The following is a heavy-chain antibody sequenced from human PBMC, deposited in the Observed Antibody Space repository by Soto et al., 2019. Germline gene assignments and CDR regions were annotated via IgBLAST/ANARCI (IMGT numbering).Heavy chain of an antibody. Sequence: EVQLVESGGVVVQPGGSLRLSCAASGFTFDDYTMHWVRQAPGKGLEWVSLVSWDGGSTYYADSVKGRFTISRDNSKKGLGHLINSLRTDATAWYYCATGENSESYYLFDYWGQATLGTVCS. CDR1: GFTFDDYT. V-gene: IGHV3-43*01. J-gene: IGHJ4*02. D-gene: IGHD1-26*01. CDR3: ATGENSESYYLFDY. CDR2: VSWDGGST.